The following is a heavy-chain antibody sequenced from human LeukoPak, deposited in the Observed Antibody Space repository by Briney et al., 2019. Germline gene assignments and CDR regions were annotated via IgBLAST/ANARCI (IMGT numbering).Heavy chain of an antibody. V-gene: IGHV4-59*01. CDR1: GGSISSYY. CDR3: ARSHSAMIAPPDY. CDR2: IYYSGST. Sequence: KPSETLSLTCTVSGGSISSYYWSWIRQPPGKGLEWIGYIYYSGSTNYNPSLKSRVTISVDTSKNQFSLKLSSVTAADTAVYYCARSHSAMIAPPDYWGQGTLVTVSS. J-gene: IGHJ4*02. D-gene: IGHD3-22*01.